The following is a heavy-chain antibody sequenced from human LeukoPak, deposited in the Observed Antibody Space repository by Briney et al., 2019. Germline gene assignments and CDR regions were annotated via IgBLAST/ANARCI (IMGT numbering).Heavy chain of an antibody. J-gene: IGHJ5*02. CDR1: GFTFSNYA. D-gene: IGHD3-10*01. V-gene: IGHV3-30*02. Sequence: GGSLRLSCAASGFTFSNYAMDWVRQAPGKGLEWVAFIRYDGSNKYYADSVKGRFTISRDNSKNTLYLQMNSLRAEDTAVYYCAKGYYYGSPWFDPWGQGTLVTVSS. CDR2: IRYDGSNK. CDR3: AKGYYYGSPWFDP.